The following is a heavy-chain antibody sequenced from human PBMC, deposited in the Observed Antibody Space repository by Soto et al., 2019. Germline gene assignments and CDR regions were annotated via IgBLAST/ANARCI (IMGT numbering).Heavy chain of an antibody. CDR1: GGSFSGYY. CDR3: ARGVTTVTTVRYFQH. Sequence: QVQLQQWGAGLLKPSETLSLTCAVYGGSFSGYYWSWIRQPPGKGLEWIGEINHSGSTNYNPSLKSRVTISVDTSTNQFSLKLSSVIAADTAVYYCARGVTTVTTVRYFQHWGQGTLVTVSS. CDR2: INHSGST. V-gene: IGHV4-34*01. D-gene: IGHD4-17*01. J-gene: IGHJ1*01.